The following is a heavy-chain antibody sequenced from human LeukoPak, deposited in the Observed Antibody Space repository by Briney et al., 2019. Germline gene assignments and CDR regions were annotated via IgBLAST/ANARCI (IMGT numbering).Heavy chain of an antibody. CDR2: IKQDGSEK. Sequence: GGSLRLSCAASAFTFSRYWMSWVRQAPGKGLEWVANIKQDGSEKYYLDSVKGRFTISRDNAKNSLYLQMNSLRAEDTAVYYCASTQRGDYFDYWGQGTLVTVSS. CDR3: ASTQRGDYFDY. D-gene: IGHD2-15*01. V-gene: IGHV3-7*01. J-gene: IGHJ4*02. CDR1: AFTFSRYW.